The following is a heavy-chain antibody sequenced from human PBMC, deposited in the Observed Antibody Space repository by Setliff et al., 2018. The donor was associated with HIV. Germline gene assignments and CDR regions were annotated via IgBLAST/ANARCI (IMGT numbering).Heavy chain of an antibody. J-gene: IGHJ3*02. V-gene: IGHV1-69*08. D-gene: IGHD2-2*01. CDR1: GGTFSTYT. Sequence: SVKVSXKTSGGTFSTYTIAWVRQAPGQGLEWMGRIIPIFGTPNYAQKFQGRVTITADKSTSTVYLDLRSLTSEDTAMYYCARSVWAVVVPTDPAVDAFAIWGQGTMVTVSS. CDR3: ARSVWAVVVPTDPAVDAFAI. CDR2: IIPIFGTP.